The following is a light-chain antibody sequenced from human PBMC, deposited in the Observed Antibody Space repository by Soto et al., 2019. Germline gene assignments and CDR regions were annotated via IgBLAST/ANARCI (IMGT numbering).Light chain of an antibody. V-gene: IGLV1-51*01. CDR2: DDN. CDR3: GSWDSSMSAYV. CDR1: SSIIGGNS. J-gene: IGLJ1*01. Sequence: QSVLTQPPSVSAAPGQKVTISCSGSSSIIGGNSVSWYQQLPGTAPKLLIYDDNKRPSGIPDRFSGSKSGTSATLGITGFQTGDEADYYCGSWDSSMSAYVFGTGTKATVL.